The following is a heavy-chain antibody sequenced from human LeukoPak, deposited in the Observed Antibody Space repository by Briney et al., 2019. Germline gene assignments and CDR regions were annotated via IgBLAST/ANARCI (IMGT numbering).Heavy chain of an antibody. V-gene: IGHV1-2*02. CDR1: GYTFTGHY. CDR3: ARPAVDTATFDY. D-gene: IGHD5-18*01. CDR2: INPNSGGT. Sequence: ASVKVSCKASGYTFTGHYMHWVRQAPGQGLEWMGWINPNSGGTNYAQKFQGRVTMTRDTSISTAYMELSRLRSDDTAVYYCARPAVDTATFDYWGQGTLVTVSS. J-gene: IGHJ4*02.